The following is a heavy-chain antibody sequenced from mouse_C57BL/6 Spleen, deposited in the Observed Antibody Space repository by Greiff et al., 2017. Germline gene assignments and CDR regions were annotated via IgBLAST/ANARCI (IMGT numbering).Heavy chain of an antibody. CDR2: IDPSDSYT. J-gene: IGHJ1*03. CDR3: ARSPITTVVPRWYVDV. V-gene: IGHV1-69*01. D-gene: IGHD1-1*01. Sequence: VQLQQPGAELVMPGASVKLSCKASGYTFTSYWMHWVKQRPGQGLEWIGEIDPSDSYTNYNQKFKGKSTLTVDKSSSTAYMQLRSLTSEDSAVYYCARSPITTVVPRWYVDVWGTGTTVTVSS. CDR1: GYTFTSYW.